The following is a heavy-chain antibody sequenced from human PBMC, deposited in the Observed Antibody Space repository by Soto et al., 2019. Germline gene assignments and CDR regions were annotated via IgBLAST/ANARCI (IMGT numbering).Heavy chain of an antibody. J-gene: IGHJ3*01. CDR3: AKGRGMTTGAFDF. Sequence: GGSLRLSCAASGFTFSSYAMSWVRQAPGKGLEWVSAISGSGGCTYYADSVKGRFTISRDNSKNTLYLQMNSLRAKDTAVYYCAKGRGMTTGAFDFWGQGTMVTVSS. CDR2: ISGSGGCT. CDR1: GFTFSSYA. V-gene: IGHV3-23*01. D-gene: IGHD4-17*01.